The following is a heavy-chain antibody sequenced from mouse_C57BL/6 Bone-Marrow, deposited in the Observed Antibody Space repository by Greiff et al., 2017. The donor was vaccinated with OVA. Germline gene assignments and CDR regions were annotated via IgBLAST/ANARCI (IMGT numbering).Heavy chain of an antibody. J-gene: IGHJ4*01. CDR2: IDPETGGT. Sequence: VKLQESGAELVRPGASVTLSCKASGYTFTDYEMHWVKQTPVHGLEWIGAIDPETGGTAYNQKFKGKAILTADKSSSTAYMELRSLTSEDSAVYYCTRDGDGSSNYAIDYWGQGTTVTVSS. V-gene: IGHV1-15*01. D-gene: IGHD1-1*01. CDR3: TRDGDGSSNYAIDY. CDR1: GYTFTDYE.